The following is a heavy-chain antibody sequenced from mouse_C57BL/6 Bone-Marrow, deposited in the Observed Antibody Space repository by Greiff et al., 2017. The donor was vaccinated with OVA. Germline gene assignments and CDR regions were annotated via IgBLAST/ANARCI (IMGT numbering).Heavy chain of an antibody. Sequence: VQLQQPGAELVKPGASVKLSCKASGYTFTSYWMHWVKQRPGQGLEWIGMIHPNSGSTNYNEKFKSKATLTVDKSSSTAYMQLSSLTSEDSAVYYCARPFYYYGSSPAWFAYWGQGTLVTVSA. CDR2: IHPNSGST. J-gene: IGHJ3*01. D-gene: IGHD1-1*01. CDR1: GYTFTSYW. V-gene: IGHV1-64*01. CDR3: ARPFYYYGSSPAWFAY.